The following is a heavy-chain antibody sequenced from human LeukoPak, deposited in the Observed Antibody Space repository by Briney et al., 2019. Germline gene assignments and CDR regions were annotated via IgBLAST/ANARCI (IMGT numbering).Heavy chain of an antibody. CDR3: ARNGGGWSFDY. Sequence: SETLSLTCTVSGGSISTCYWSWIRQSPGKGLEWIGYMSYSGNSNYSPSLESRVTVSVDTSKNQFSLKLTSVTAADTAVYYCARNGGGWSFDYWGQGTLVTVSS. D-gene: IGHD6-19*01. CDR2: MSYSGNS. J-gene: IGHJ4*02. CDR1: GGSISTCY. V-gene: IGHV4-59*08.